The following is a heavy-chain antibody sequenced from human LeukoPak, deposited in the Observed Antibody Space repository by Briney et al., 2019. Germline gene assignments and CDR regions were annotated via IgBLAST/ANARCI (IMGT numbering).Heavy chain of an antibody. D-gene: IGHD2-15*01. V-gene: IGHV3-21*01. CDR3: ARKGYCSGSSCYSGYYYGMDV. J-gene: IGHJ6*02. Sequence: GGSLRLSCAASGFTFSYYGMTWVRQAPGKGLEWVSSISTSSSYIYSADSVKGRFTISRDDAKNSLFLQMHSLRADDTAVYYCARKGYCSGSSCYSGYYYGMDVWGQGTTVTVSS. CDR1: GFTFSYYG. CDR2: ISTSSSYI.